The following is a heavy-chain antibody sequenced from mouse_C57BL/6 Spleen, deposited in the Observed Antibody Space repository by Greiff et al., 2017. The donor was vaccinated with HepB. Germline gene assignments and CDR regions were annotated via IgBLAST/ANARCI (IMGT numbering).Heavy chain of an antibody. D-gene: IGHD4-1*01. CDR3: ARPDWDWYFDV. V-gene: IGHV5-6*01. Sequence: EVHLVESGGDLVKPGGSLKLSCAASGFTFSSYGMSWVRQTPDKRLEWVATISSGGSYTYYPDSVKGRFTISRDNAKNTLYLQMSSLKSEDTAMYYCARPDWDWYFDVWGTGTTVTVSS. J-gene: IGHJ1*03. CDR1: GFTFSSYG. CDR2: ISSGGSYT.